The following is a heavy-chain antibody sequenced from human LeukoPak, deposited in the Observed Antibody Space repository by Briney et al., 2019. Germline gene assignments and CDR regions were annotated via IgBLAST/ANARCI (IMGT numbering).Heavy chain of an antibody. CDR3: ARESWWAERAFDI. Sequence: PGGSLRLSCAASGFTFSSYSMNWVRQAPGKGLEWVSSISSSSSYIYYADSVKGRFTISRDNAKNSLYLQMNSLRAEDTAVYYCARESWWAERAFDIWGQGTTVTVSS. CDR2: ISSSSSYI. D-gene: IGHD2-15*01. V-gene: IGHV3-21*01. J-gene: IGHJ3*02. CDR1: GFTFSSYS.